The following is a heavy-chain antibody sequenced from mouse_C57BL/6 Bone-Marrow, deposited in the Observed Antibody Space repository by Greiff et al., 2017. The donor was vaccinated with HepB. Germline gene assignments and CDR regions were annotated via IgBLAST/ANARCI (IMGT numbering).Heavy chain of an antibody. Sequence: EVQGVESGGDLVKPGGSLKLSCAASGFTFSSYGMSWVRQTPDKRLEWVATISSGGSYTYYPDSVKGRFTISRDNAKNTLYLQMSSLKSEDTAMYYCARPPLTTVVAYWYFDVWGTGTTVTVSS. D-gene: IGHD1-1*01. CDR2: ISSGGSYT. J-gene: IGHJ1*03. CDR3: ARPPLTTVVAYWYFDV. V-gene: IGHV5-6*01. CDR1: GFTFSSYG.